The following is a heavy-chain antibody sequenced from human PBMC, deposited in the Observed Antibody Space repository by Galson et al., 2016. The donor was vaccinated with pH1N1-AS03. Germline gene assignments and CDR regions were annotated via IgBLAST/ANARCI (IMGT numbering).Heavy chain of an antibody. CDR2: VSYDTARQ. CDR1: GFISSDYA. J-gene: IGHJ1*01. CDR3: VKETGFSGTWYPFHQ. D-gene: IGHD6-13*01. Sequence: SLRLSCAASGFISSDYAMHWVRQAPGKGLEWVAFVSYDTARQQYADSVKGRFTTSKDRPRNMLYLEMNNLRVEDTAVYYCVKETGFSGTWYPFHQWGQGTLVRVSA. V-gene: IGHV3-30-3*01.